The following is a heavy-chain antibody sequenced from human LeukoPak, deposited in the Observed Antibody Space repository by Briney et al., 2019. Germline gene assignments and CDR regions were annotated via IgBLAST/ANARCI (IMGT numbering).Heavy chain of an antibody. D-gene: IGHD3-3*01. J-gene: IGHJ6*04. CDR2: ISGYNGNT. CDR1: GYTFTSYG. CDR3: AAIPVFGVVLHQEPV. Sequence: ASVKVSCKASGYTFTSYGITWVRQAPGQGLEWMGWISGYNGNTNYAQKFQGRVTMTTDTSTSTVYMELRSLRSDDTAVYFCAAIPVFGVVLHQEPVWGKGTTVTVSS. V-gene: IGHV1-18*01.